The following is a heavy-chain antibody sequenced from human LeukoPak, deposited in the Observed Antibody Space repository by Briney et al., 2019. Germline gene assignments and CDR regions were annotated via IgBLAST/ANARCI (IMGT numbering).Heavy chain of an antibody. Sequence: PGGSLRLSCAASGFTFSSYSMNWVRQAPGKGLEWVSYISSSSSISYGDSVKGRFTISRDNAKNSLFLQMNSLRAEDTAVYYCAKVINYWYFDLWGRGTLVTVSS. J-gene: IGHJ2*01. CDR1: GFTFSSYS. V-gene: IGHV3-48*01. CDR3: AKVINYWYFDL. CDR2: ISSSSSI.